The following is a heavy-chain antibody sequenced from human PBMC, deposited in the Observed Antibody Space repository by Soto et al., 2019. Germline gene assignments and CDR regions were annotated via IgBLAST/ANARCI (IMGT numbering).Heavy chain of an antibody. Sequence: ASVKVSCKASGYTFTSYAMHWVRQAPGQRLEWMGWINAGNGNTKYSQKFQGRVTMTTDTSTSTAYMELRSLRSDDTAVYYCARVTGGTYYYYYGMDVWGQGTTVTVSS. CDR1: GYTFTSYA. D-gene: IGHD3-16*01. CDR3: ARVTGGTYYYYYGMDV. V-gene: IGHV1-3*01. J-gene: IGHJ6*02. CDR2: INAGNGNT.